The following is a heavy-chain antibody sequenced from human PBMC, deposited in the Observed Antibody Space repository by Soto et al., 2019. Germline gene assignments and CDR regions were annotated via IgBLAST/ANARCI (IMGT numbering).Heavy chain of an antibody. CDR1: GFTFSNYG. Sequence: QVQLVESGGGVVQPGRSLRLSCAASGFTFSNYGMHWVRQAPGKGLEWVAVISYDESNKYYADSVKGRFTISRDNSKNTLCLQMNSLRPEDTAVYYCAKSRDILTGYGDYWGQGTLVTVSS. D-gene: IGHD3-9*01. V-gene: IGHV3-30*18. CDR3: AKSRDILTGYGDY. CDR2: ISYDESNK. J-gene: IGHJ4*02.